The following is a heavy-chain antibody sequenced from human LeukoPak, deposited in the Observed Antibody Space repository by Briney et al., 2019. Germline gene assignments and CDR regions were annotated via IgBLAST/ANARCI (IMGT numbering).Heavy chain of an antibody. D-gene: IGHD3-3*01. Sequence: SETLSLTCTVSGGSISSSSYYWGWIRQPPGKGLEWIGSSYYSGSTCYKPALKSRLTISVDTSKNQFSLKVSSVTAADTAVYYCARQGRRMGYDFWSGYRHFDYWGQGTLVTVSS. J-gene: IGHJ4*02. CDR3: ARQGRRMGYDFWSGYRHFDY. CDR2: SYYSGST. CDR1: GGSISSSSYY. V-gene: IGHV4-39*01.